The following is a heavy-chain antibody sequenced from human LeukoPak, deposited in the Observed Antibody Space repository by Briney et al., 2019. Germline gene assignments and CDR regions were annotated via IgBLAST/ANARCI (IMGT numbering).Heavy chain of an antibody. J-gene: IGHJ4*02. Sequence: SETLSLTCAVYGGSFSGYYWSWIRQPPGKGLEWIGEINHSGSTNYNPSLKSRVTISVDTSKNQFSLKLSSVTAADTAVYYCARDSSSWSGGYWGQGTLVTVSS. D-gene: IGHD6-13*01. CDR2: INHSGST. CDR1: GGSFSGYY. CDR3: ARDSSSWSGGY. V-gene: IGHV4-34*01.